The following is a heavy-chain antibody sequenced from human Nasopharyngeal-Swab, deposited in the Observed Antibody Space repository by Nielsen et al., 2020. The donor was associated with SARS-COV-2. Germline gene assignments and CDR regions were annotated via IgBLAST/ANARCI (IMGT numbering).Heavy chain of an antibody. Sequence: SLKISCAASGFTFEGYTMHWVRQVPGKGLEWVACISWNSGTIGYADSVKGRFTISRDNAKNSLFLQMNSLRPEDTALYYCAKDFADWFFFDYWGQGALVSVSS. J-gene: IGHJ4*02. CDR1: GFTFEGYT. CDR3: AKDFADWFFFDY. V-gene: IGHV3-9*01. D-gene: IGHD3-9*01. CDR2: ISWNSGTI.